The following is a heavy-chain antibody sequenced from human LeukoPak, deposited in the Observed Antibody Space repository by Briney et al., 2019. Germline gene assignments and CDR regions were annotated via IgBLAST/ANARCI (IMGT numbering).Heavy chain of an antibody. CDR2: IYYSGST. V-gene: IGHV4-39*07. Sequence: SETLSLTCTVSGGSISSSSYYWGWIRQPPGKGLEWIGSIYYSGSTYYNPSLKSRVTISVDTSKNQFSLKLSSVTAADTAVYYCARDNSYGSGSTYWGQGTPVTVSS. CDR1: GGSISSSSYY. D-gene: IGHD3-10*01. J-gene: IGHJ4*02. CDR3: ARDNSYGSGSTY.